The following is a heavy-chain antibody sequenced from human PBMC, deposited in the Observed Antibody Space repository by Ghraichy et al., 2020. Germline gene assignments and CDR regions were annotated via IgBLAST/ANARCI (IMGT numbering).Heavy chain of an antibody. CDR1: GGSISSYY. Sequence: ETLSLTCTVSGGSISSYYWSWIRQPPGKGLEWIGYIYYSGSTNYNPSLKSRVTISVDTSKNQFSLKLSSVTAADTAVYYCARGTLGYCSGGSCYPGFDYWGQGTLVTVSS. V-gene: IGHV4-59*01. D-gene: IGHD2-15*01. CDR3: ARGTLGYCSGGSCYPGFDY. CDR2: IYYSGST. J-gene: IGHJ4*02.